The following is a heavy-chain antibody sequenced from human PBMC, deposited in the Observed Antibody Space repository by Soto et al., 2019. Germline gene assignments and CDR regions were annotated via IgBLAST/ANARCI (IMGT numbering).Heavy chain of an antibody. J-gene: IGHJ4*02. D-gene: IGHD6-13*01. V-gene: IGHV4-39*01. CDR2: IYYSGST. CDR3: ARQGNIAADFDY. Sequence: SETLSLTCTVSGGAISSSSYYWCWIRQPPGKGLEWIGSIYYSGSTYYNPSLKSRVTISVDTSKNQFSLKLSSVTAADTAVYYCARQGNIAADFDYWGQGTLVTVSS. CDR1: GGAISSSSYY.